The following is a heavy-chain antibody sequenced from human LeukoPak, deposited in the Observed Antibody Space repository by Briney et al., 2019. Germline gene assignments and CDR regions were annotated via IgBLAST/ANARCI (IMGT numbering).Heavy chain of an antibody. Sequence: ASVTVSCKASGYTFTSYGISWVRQAPGQGLEWMGWISAYNGNTNYAQKLQGRVTMTTDTSTSTAYMELRSLRSDDTAVYYCARRYYDILTGYYPASRERYFDYWGQGTLVTVSS. V-gene: IGHV1-18*04. CDR1: GYTFTSYG. CDR2: ISAYNGNT. D-gene: IGHD3-9*01. J-gene: IGHJ4*02. CDR3: ARRYYDILTGYYPASRERYFDY.